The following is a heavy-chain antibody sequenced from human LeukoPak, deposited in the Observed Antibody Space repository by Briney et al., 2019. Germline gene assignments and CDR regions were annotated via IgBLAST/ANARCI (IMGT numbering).Heavy chain of an antibody. CDR2: IISSGSGDNT. D-gene: IGHD2-15*01. V-gene: IGHV3-23*01. CDR3: AKQLGYCSDGSCYFPY. Sequence: GGSLRLSCAASGVTLSTYATGWARQAPGKGLEWVSGIISSGSGDNTYYADSVQGRFTISRDNSKSTLCLQMNSLRAEDTAVYYCAKQLGYCSDGSCYFPYWGQGTLVTVSS. J-gene: IGHJ4*02. CDR1: GVTLSTYA.